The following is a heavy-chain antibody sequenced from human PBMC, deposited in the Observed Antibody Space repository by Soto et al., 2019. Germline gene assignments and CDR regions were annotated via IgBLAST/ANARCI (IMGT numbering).Heavy chain of an antibody. CDR3: ASRGYNYGFYYFDY. Sequence: PSETLSLTCTVSGGSISSSSYYWGWIRQPPGKGLEWIGSIYYGGSTYYNPSLKSRVSISVDTSKNQFSLKLRSVTAADTAVYYCASRGYNYGFYYFDYWGQGTLVTVSS. CDR1: GGSISSSSYY. V-gene: IGHV4-39*01. D-gene: IGHD5-18*01. CDR2: IYYGGST. J-gene: IGHJ4*02.